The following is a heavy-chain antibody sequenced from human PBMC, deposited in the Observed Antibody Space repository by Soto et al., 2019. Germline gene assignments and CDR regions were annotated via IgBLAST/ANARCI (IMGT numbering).Heavy chain of an antibody. D-gene: IGHD2-2*01. J-gene: IGHJ4*02. Sequence: EVQLVESGGGLVQPGRSLRLSCAASGFTFDDYAMHWVRQAPGKGLEWVSGISWNSGSIGYADSVKGRFTISRDNAKNSLYLQMNSLRAEDTALYYCAKDAGSAYFDYWGQGTLVTVSS. CDR2: ISWNSGSI. V-gene: IGHV3-9*01. CDR3: AKDAGSAYFDY. CDR1: GFTFDDYA.